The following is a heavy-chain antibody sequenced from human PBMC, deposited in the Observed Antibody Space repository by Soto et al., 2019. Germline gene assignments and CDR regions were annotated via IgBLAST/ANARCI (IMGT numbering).Heavy chain of an antibody. V-gene: IGHV4-59*01. CDR2: IYYSGST. Sequence: SETLSLSCTVSGGSISSYYWSWIRQPPGKGLEWIGYIYYSGSTNYNPSLKSRVTISVDTSKNQFSLKLSSVTAEDTAVYYCASIGGANGVRGVAYGMDVWGQGTTVTVSS. D-gene: IGHD3-10*01. CDR3: ASIGGANGVRGVAYGMDV. CDR1: GGSISSYY. J-gene: IGHJ6*02.